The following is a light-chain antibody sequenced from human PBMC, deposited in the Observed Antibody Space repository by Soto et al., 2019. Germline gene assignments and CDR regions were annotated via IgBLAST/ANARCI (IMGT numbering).Light chain of an antibody. Sequence: QLVLTQSPSASASLGASVKLTCSLSSVHSTYAIAGHQKQPVKGPRFLMKVNSGGSHSKGDGVPDRFSGSNSGAERYLTISSPPSEDEAYYACQTWDTVVFGGGNKLTVL. CDR2: VNSGGSH. J-gene: IGLJ2*01. V-gene: IGLV4-69*01. CDR1: SVHSTYA. CDR3: QTWDTVV.